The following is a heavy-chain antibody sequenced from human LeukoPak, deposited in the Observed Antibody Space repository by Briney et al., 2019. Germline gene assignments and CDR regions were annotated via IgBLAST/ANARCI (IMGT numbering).Heavy chain of an antibody. CDR1: GFTFRNAW. V-gene: IGHV3-15*01. J-gene: IGHJ4*02. Sequence: PGGSLRLSCAASGFTFRNAWMSWVRQAPGKGREWVGRIRSKTKGGITEYGAPVIGRFTISRDDSTNTLYMQMDSLKTEDTAVYYCTNHGGNPGQIFDFWGQGTLVTVSS. D-gene: IGHD4-23*01. CDR2: IRSKTKGGIT. CDR3: TNHGGNPGQIFDF.